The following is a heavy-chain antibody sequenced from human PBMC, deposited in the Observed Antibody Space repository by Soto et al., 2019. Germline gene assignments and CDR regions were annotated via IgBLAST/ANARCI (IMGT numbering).Heavy chain of an antibody. Sequence: GGSLRLSCAASGFTFSSYGMHWVRQAPGKGLEWVAVISYDGSNKYYADSVKGRFTISRDNSKNTLYLQMNSLRAEDTAVYYCAKDRRDDDFWSGFDAFDIWGQGTMVTVSS. V-gene: IGHV3-30*18. CDR2: ISYDGSNK. CDR3: AKDRRDDDFWSGFDAFDI. D-gene: IGHD3-3*01. CDR1: GFTFSSYG. J-gene: IGHJ3*02.